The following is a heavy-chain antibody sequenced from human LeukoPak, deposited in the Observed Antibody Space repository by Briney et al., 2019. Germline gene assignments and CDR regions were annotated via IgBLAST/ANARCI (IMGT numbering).Heavy chain of an antibody. V-gene: IGHV1-69*13. CDR3: ARPGIKYDFWSEEFYFDY. D-gene: IGHD3-3*01. CDR2: IIPIFGTA. J-gene: IGHJ4*02. Sequence: SVKVSCKASGGTFSSYAISWVRQAPRQGLEWMGGIIPIFGTANYAQKFQGRVTIIADESTSTAYMELSSLRSEDTAVYYCARPGIKYDFWSEEFYFDYWGQGTLVTVSS. CDR1: GGTFSSYA.